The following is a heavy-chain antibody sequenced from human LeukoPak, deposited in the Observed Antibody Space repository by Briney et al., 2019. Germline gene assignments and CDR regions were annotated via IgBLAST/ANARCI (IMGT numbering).Heavy chain of an antibody. CDR2: IHYSGST. J-gene: IGHJ3*02. D-gene: IGHD3-9*01. V-gene: IGHV4-59*01. CDR3: ARYIWTVDVLTGFDI. Sequence: PSETLCLTCTVSGGSISSDYWSWIRQSPGKGLEGIGQIHYSGSTNYCPSLKSRVTISLDSSNNQFFQKVSSVTAADTAVYYCARYIWTVDVLTGFDIWGQGTMVTVSS. CDR1: GGSISSDY.